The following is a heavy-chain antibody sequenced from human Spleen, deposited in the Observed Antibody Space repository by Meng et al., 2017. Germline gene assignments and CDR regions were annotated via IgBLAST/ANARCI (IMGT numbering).Heavy chain of an antibody. CDR1: GGAINSGDYY. CDR3: ASSGWYRGPNYFDY. V-gene: IGHV4-31*01. D-gene: IGHD6-19*01. CDR2: IYYSGST. J-gene: IGHJ4*01. Sequence: QVQLQEPAPGLVQPSQNLSLTCTVSGGAINSGDYYWSWIRQHPGKGLEWIGYIYYSGSTYYNPSLKSLVTISVDPSKNQFSLMVSSVTAADTAVYYCASSGWYRGPNYFDYWGQGTLVTVSS.